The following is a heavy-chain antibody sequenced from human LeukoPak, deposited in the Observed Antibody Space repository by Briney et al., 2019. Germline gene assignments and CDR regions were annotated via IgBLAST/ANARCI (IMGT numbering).Heavy chain of an antibody. CDR3: VSARWDY. D-gene: IGHD5-24*01. CDR2: VYHSGST. J-gene: IGHJ4*02. CDR1: GGSISSGGYS. V-gene: IGHV4-4*02. Sequence: PSETLSLTYAVSGGSISSGGYSWSWVRQPPGKGLEWIGEVYHSGSTNYNPSLKSRVTISVDKSKNLFSLKLTSVTVADTAMYYCVSARWDYWGQGTLVTVSS.